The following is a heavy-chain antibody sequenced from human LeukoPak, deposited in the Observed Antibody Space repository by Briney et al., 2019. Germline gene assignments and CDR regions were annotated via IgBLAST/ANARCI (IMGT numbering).Heavy chain of an antibody. V-gene: IGHV3-7*01. Sequence: GGSLRPSCAASGFTFSSYWMSWVRQAPGKGLEWVANIKQDGSEKYYVDSVKGRFTISRDNAKNSLYLQMNSLRAEDTAVYYCARRKSYGRIDAFDIWGQGTMVTVSS. CDR2: IKQDGSEK. J-gene: IGHJ3*02. D-gene: IGHD5-18*01. CDR1: GFTFSSYW. CDR3: ARRKSYGRIDAFDI.